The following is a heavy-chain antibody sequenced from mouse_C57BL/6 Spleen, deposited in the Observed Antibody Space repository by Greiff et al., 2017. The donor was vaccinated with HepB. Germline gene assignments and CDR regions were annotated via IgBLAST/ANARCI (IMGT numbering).Heavy chain of an antibody. Sequence: QVQLQQSGPELVKPGASVKISCKASGYAFSSSWMNWVKQRPGKGLEWIGRIYPGDGDTNYNGKFKGKATLTADKSSSTAYMQLSSLTSEDSAVYFCARWGYYGNFFDYWGQGTTLTVSS. CDR1: GYAFSSSW. CDR2: IYPGDGDT. J-gene: IGHJ2*01. V-gene: IGHV1-82*01. D-gene: IGHD2-1*01. CDR3: ARWGYYGNFFDY.